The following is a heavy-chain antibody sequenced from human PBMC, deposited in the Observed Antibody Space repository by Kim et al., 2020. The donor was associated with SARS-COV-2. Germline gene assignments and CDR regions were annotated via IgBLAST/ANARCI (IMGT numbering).Heavy chain of an antibody. V-gene: IGHV3-33*01. D-gene: IGHD2-21*02. CDR3: ARDFTADYFDY. CDR1: GFTFNAYS. CDR2: IWYDEDKK. J-gene: IGHJ4*02. Sequence: GGSLRLSCAASGFTFNAYSMHWVRQPPGKGLEWVAVIWYDEDKKYYAESVQGRFIVSRDNSNNTLYLQVNSLKAEDTAVYYCARDFTADYFDYWGQGTLVTVSS.